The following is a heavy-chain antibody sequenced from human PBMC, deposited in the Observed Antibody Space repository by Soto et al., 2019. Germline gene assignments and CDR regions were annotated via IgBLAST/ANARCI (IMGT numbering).Heavy chain of an antibody. J-gene: IGHJ6*02. CDR2: LSYNGNDK. V-gene: IGHV3-30*03. CDR3: ARELPAIGYYYYGMDV. Sequence: PGWSLRLSCASSGYTFSSYGMPWSRQAQGKGLEWVAILSYNGNDKYYADSVKGRFTISRDNSKNSLYLQMNSLRTEDTALYYCARELPAIGYYYYGMDVWGQGTTVTVSS. CDR1: GYTFSSYG. D-gene: IGHD2-2*01.